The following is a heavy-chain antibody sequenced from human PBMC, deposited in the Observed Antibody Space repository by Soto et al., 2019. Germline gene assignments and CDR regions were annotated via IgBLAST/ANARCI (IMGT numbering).Heavy chain of an antibody. CDR1: GFIFNEYG. Sequence: SLRLSCAASGFIFNEYGMHWVRQAPGKGLGWVAVIWYDGSNKYYADSVKGRFTFSRDNSKNTMSLQMNSLRVEDTAIYYCARWGCSGSNCNLNQRSFDLWGQGTLVTVSS. D-gene: IGHD2-15*01. CDR3: ARWGCSGSNCNLNQRSFDL. J-gene: IGHJ4*02. V-gene: IGHV3-33*01. CDR2: IWYDGSNK.